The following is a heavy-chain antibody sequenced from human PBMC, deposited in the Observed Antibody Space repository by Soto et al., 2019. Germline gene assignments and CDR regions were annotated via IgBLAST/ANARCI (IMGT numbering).Heavy chain of an antibody. D-gene: IGHD3-3*01. CDR3: ARGNYDFWSGYVDY. V-gene: IGHV4-31*03. J-gene: IGHJ4*02. CDR2: IYYSGST. Sequence: SETLSLTCTVSGGSIGTGSYYWSWIRQHPGKGLEWIGYIYYSGSTYYKSSLRSRVTISVDTSKNQFSLKLSSVTAADTAVYYCARGNYDFWSGYVDYWGQGTLVTVSS. CDR1: GGSIGTGSYY.